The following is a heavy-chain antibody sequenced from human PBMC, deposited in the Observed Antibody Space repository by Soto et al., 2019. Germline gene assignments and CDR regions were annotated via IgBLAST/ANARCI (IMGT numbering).Heavy chain of an antibody. CDR2: ISGYNGNT. CDR1: GYTLRSYG. V-gene: IGHV1-18*01. Sequence: QVQLVQSGPEVKKPGASVKVSCKATGYTLRSYGVTWVRQAPGQGLEWMGWISGYNGNTEYAQKRQGRVTMTTDTSTSTVYMELRSLGSADTAVYYCARDRGVVTSGSAYYFDYWGQGTLVTVSS. J-gene: IGHJ4*02. CDR3: ARDRGVVTSGSAYYFDY. D-gene: IGHD2-2*01.